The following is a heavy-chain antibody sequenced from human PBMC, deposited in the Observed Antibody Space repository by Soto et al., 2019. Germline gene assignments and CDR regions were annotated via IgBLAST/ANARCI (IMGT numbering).Heavy chain of an antibody. CDR2: ISGSGGRT. Sequence: EVQLLESGGGLVQPGGSLSLSCAASGLTFSSYAMSCVRQAPGKGLEWVSAISGSGGRTYYADSVKGRFTISRDNSKNTLYLQMNSLRAEDTAVYYCATPEGGDYYYYGMDVWGQGTTVTVSS. V-gene: IGHV3-23*01. D-gene: IGHD3-16*01. J-gene: IGHJ6*02. CDR3: ATPEGGDYYYYGMDV. CDR1: GLTFSSYA.